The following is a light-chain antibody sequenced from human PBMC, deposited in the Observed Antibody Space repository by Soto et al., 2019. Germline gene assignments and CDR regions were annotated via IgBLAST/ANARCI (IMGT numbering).Light chain of an antibody. CDR1: QSISSW. Sequence: DIQMTQSPSTLSASVGDRVTITCRASQSISSWLAWYQQKPGKAPQLLIYDASSLESGVPSRFSGSGSGTEFTLTISSLQPDDFATYYCQQYNSFSITFGGGTKVEI. CDR2: DAS. CDR3: QQYNSFSIT. V-gene: IGKV1-5*01. J-gene: IGKJ4*01.